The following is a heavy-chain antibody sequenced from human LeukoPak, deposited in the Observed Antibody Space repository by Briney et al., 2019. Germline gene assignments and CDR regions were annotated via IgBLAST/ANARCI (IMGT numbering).Heavy chain of an antibody. Sequence: SVKVSCKASGYTFTGYYMHWVRQAPGQGLEWIGWINPNSGGTNYAQKFQGRVTMTRDTSISTAYMELSRLRSDDTAVYYCARYYDSSGYYYGGNYFDYWGPGTLVTVSS. CDR1: GYTFTGYY. V-gene: IGHV1-2*02. CDR2: INPNSGGT. CDR3: ARYYDSSGYYYGGNYFDY. D-gene: IGHD3-22*01. J-gene: IGHJ4*02.